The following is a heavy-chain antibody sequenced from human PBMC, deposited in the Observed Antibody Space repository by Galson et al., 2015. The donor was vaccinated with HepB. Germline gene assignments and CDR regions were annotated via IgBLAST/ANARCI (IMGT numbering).Heavy chain of an antibody. J-gene: IGHJ4*02. V-gene: IGHV3-64D*06. D-gene: IGHD1-1*01. CDR2: ISSNGGST. Sequence: SLRLSCAASGFTFSSYAMHWVRQAPGKGLEYVSAISSNGGSTYYADSVKGRFTISRDNSKNTLYLQMSSLRAEDTAVYYCVKAGWNDPASIDYWGQGTLVTVSS. CDR1: GFTFSSYA. CDR3: VKAGWNDPASIDY.